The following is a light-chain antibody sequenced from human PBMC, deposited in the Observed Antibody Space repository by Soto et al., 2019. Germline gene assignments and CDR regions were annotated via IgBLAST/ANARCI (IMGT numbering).Light chain of an antibody. CDR3: QQRSNWPRNT. J-gene: IGKJ2*01. CDR1: QSVSSY. V-gene: IGKV3-11*01. Sequence: EIVLTQSPATLSLSPGERATLSCRASQSVSSYLAWYQQKPGQAPRLLIYDASNRATGIPARFSGSGSGTDFTLTISSLEPEDFAVYYWQQRSNWPRNTFAQGTKLEIK. CDR2: DAS.